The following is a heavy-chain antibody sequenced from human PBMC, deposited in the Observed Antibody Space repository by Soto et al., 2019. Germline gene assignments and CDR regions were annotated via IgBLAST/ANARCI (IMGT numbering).Heavy chain of an antibody. CDR2: ISGSGGST. V-gene: IGHV3-23*01. CDR1: GFTFSSYA. Sequence: PGGSLRLSCAASGFTFSSYAMSWVRQAPGKGLEWVSAISGSGGSTYYADSVKGRFTISRDNSKNTLYLQMNSLRAEDTAVYYCAKDSVVRRKFQLAPWGQGTLVTVSS. CDR3: AKDSVVRRKFQLAP. D-gene: IGHD3-10*01. J-gene: IGHJ5*02.